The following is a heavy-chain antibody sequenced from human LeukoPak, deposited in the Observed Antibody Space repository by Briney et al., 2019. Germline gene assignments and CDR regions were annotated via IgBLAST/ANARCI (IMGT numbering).Heavy chain of an antibody. D-gene: IGHD3-10*01. CDR3: AKDRPPQYDSGTYSDY. V-gene: IGHV3-30*02. J-gene: IGHJ4*02. Sequence: PGGSLRLSCVASGFTLSSYGIHWIRQAPGKGLEWVAFIRYDGSKKFYSDSVKGRFTISRDNSKNTLYLQMNSLRTEDTAVYFCAKDRPPQYDSGTYSDYWGQGTLVTVSS. CDR2: IRYDGSKK. CDR1: GFTLSSYG.